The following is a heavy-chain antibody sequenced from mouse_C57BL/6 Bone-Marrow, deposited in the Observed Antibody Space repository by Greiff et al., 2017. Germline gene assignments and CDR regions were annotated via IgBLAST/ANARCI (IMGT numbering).Heavy chain of an antibody. J-gene: IGHJ2*01. Sequence: VQLQQSGTVLARPGASVKMSCKTSGYTFTSYWMHWVKQRPGQGLEWIGAVYPGNSNTSYNQKFKGKAKLTAVTSASTAYMELSSLTNEDSAVYYCTLSTMVTYYFDYWGQGTTLTVSS. CDR1: GYTFTSYW. V-gene: IGHV1-5*01. CDR2: VYPGNSNT. D-gene: IGHD2-1*01. CDR3: TLSTMVTYYFDY.